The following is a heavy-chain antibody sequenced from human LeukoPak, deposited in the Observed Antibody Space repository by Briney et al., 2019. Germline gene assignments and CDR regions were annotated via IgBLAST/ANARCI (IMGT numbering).Heavy chain of an antibody. Sequence: PGGSLRLSCAASGFTFDDYAMHWVRQAPGKGLEWVSGISWNRSSIGYADSVKGRFTISRDNSQNTLYLQMNSLRAEDSAVYYCAKDWAGSDRRYYFGYWGQGTLVTVSS. CDR3: AKDWAGSDRRYYFGY. CDR1: GFTFDDYA. V-gene: IGHV3-9*01. CDR2: ISWNRSSI. J-gene: IGHJ4*02. D-gene: IGHD3-22*01.